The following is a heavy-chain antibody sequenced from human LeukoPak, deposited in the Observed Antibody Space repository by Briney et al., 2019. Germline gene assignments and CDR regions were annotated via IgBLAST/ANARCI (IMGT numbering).Heavy chain of an antibody. V-gene: IGHV4-34*01. CDR1: GGSFSGYY. CDR2: INHSGST. CDR3: ARVSVSRYCSGGSCYSYYYYGMDV. J-gene: IGHJ6*04. Sequence: SETLSLTCAVYGGSFSGYYWSWIRQPPGKGLEWIGEINHSGSTNYNPSLKSRVTISVDTSKNQFSLKLSSVTAADTAVYYRARVSVSRYCSGGSCYSYYYYGMDVWGKGTTVTVSS. D-gene: IGHD2-15*01.